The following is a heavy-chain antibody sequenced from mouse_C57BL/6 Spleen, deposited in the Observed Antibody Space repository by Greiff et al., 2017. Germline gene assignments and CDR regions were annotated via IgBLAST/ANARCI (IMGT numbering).Heavy chain of an antibody. J-gene: IGHJ4*01. D-gene: IGHD6-2*01. Sequence: VQLQESGPGLVAPSQSLSITCTVSGFSLTSYGVHWVRQPPGQGLEWLVVIWSDGSTTYNSALKSRLSISKDNSKSHVFLKMNSLQTDDTAMYDCDRNDSSLYAMDYWGQGTSVTVSS. CDR1: GFSLTSYG. V-gene: IGHV2-6*02. CDR2: IWSDGST. CDR3: DRNDSSLYAMDY.